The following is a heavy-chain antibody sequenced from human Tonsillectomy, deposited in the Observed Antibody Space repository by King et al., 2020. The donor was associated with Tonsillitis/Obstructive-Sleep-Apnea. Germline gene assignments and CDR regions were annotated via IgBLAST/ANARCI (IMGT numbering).Heavy chain of an antibody. Sequence: VQLQESGPGLVKPSQTLSLTCTVSGGSISSGGSYWSWIRQHPGKGLEWIRYIYYSGSTYYNASLKSRVTISLDTSKNQFSLKMSSVTAADTAVYYCARDVHESSSPFSFDYWGQGTLVTVSS. CDR2: IYYSGST. J-gene: IGHJ4*02. CDR1: GGSISSGGSY. CDR3: ARDVHESSSPFSFDY. V-gene: IGHV4-31*03. D-gene: IGHD6-6*01.